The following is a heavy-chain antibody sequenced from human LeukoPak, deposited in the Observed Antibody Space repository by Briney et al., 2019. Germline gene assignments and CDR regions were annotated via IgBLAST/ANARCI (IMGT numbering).Heavy chain of an antibody. Sequence: GGSLRPSCAASGFTFSSNAMHWVRQAPGKGLEWVAVISYDGSNKYYADSVKGRFTISRDSSKNTLYLQMNSLRAEDTAVYYCAREGGLGSYSTGSWFDPWGQGTLVSVSS. V-gene: IGHV3-30*03. CDR1: GFTFSSNA. J-gene: IGHJ5*02. D-gene: IGHD1-26*01. CDR3: AREGGLGSYSTGSWFDP. CDR2: ISYDGSNK.